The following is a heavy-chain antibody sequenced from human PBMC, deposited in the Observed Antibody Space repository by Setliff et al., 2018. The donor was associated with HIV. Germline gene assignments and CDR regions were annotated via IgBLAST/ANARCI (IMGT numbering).Heavy chain of an antibody. Sequence: SVKVSCKSSGGSFNTYAINWVRQAPGQGLEWMGGIISIFDKANYAQKFHGRLTITADDPTRTVYMELNSLGSGDTAVYYCARRGVRGYSYGEAFDIWGQGTRVTVSS. CDR2: IISIFDKA. CDR3: ARRGVRGYSYGEAFDI. D-gene: IGHD5-18*01. J-gene: IGHJ3*02. V-gene: IGHV1-69*13. CDR1: GGSFNTYA.